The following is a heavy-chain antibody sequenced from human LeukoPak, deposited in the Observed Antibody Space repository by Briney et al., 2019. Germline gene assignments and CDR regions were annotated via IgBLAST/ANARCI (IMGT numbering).Heavy chain of an antibody. J-gene: IGHJ4*02. Sequence: GGSLRLSCAASGFTVSSTYMSWVRQAPGKGLEWVSVIYSGGSTYYADSVKGRFTISRDNSKNTLYLQMNSLRAEDTAVYHCARDLPYYDSSGYYLGYWGQGTLVTVFS. V-gene: IGHV3-53*01. CDR3: ARDLPYYDSSGYYLGY. CDR1: GFTVSSTY. CDR2: IYSGGST. D-gene: IGHD3-22*01.